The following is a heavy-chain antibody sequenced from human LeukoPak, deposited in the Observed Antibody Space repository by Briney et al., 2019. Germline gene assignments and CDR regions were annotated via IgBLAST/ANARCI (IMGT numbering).Heavy chain of an antibody. J-gene: IGHJ4*02. Sequence: SETLSLTCAVYGGSFSGYYWSWIRQPPGKGLEWIGEINHSGSTNYNPSLKSRVTISVDTSKNQFSLRLSSVTAADTAVYYCARVRSTYYYDSSGYRFPYYFDYWGQGTLVTVSS. D-gene: IGHD3-22*01. V-gene: IGHV4-34*01. CDR2: INHSGST. CDR1: GGSFSGYY. CDR3: ARVRSTYYYDSSGYRFPYYFDY.